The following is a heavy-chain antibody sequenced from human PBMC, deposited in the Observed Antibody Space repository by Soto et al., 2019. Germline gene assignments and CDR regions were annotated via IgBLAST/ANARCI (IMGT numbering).Heavy chain of an antibody. J-gene: IGHJ5*02. CDR3: ARVLGDSNYAWNLFDL. Sequence: ASVKVSCKASGYTFTSYAMHWVRQAPGQRLEWMGWINAGNGNTKYSQKFQGRVTITRDTSASTAYMELSSLRSEDTAVYYCARVLGDSNYAWNLFDLWAQGTLVTVSS. CDR2: INAGNGNT. D-gene: IGHD4-4*01. V-gene: IGHV1-3*01. CDR1: GYTFTSYA.